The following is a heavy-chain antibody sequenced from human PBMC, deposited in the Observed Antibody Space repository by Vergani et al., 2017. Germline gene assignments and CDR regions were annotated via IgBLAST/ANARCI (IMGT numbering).Heavy chain of an antibody. CDR2: ISGSGGST. V-gene: IGHV3-23*01. D-gene: IGHD6-6*01. CDR3: VYSSSSFGYYYYMDV. J-gene: IGHJ6*03. CDR1: GFTFSSYA. Sequence: EVQLLESGGGLVQPGGSLRLFCAASGFTFSSYAMSWVRQAPGKGLEWVSAISGSGGSTYYADSVKGRFTISRDNSKNTLYLQMNSLRAEDTAVYWTVYSSSSFGYYYYMDVWGKGTTVTVSS.